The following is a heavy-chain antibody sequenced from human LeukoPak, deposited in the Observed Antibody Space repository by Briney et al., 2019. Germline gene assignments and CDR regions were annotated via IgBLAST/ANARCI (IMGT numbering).Heavy chain of an antibody. J-gene: IGHJ4*02. CDR1: GYTFTSYD. D-gene: IGHD2-15*01. V-gene: IGHV1-8*01. CDR2: MNPNSGYT. CDR3: ARPTYQYCSGGSCYFDY. Sequence: ASVKVSCKASGYTFTSYDINWVRQATGQGLEWMGWMNPNSGYTGYAQKFQGRVTMTRNTSISTAYMELSSLRSEDTAVYYCARPTYQYCSGGSCYFDYWGQGTLVTVSS.